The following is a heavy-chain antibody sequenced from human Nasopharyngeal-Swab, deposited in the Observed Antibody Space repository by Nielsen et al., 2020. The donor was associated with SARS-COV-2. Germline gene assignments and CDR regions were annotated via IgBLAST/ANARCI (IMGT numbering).Heavy chain of an antibody. V-gene: IGHV4-34*01. D-gene: IGHD5-18*01. CDR3: ARLPHRDTAMVKAVVLDY. Sequence: SETLSLTCAVCGGSFSGYYWSWIRQPPGKGLEWIGEINHSGSTNYNPSLKSRVTISVDTSKNQFSLKLSSVTAADTAVYYCARLPHRDTAMVKAVVLDYWGQGTLVTVSS. J-gene: IGHJ4*02. CDR2: INHSGST. CDR1: GGSFSGYY.